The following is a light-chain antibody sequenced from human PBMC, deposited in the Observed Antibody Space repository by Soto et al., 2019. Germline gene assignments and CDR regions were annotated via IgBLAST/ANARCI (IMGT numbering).Light chain of an antibody. Sequence: QSVLTQPASVSGSPGQSITIPCTGTGSDVGGYNYVSWYQQHPGKAPKLMIYEVSNRPSGVSNRFSGSKSGNTASLTISGLQAEDEADYYCSSYTSSNTLDVFGTGTKVTVL. J-gene: IGLJ1*01. CDR1: GSDVGGYNY. CDR2: EVS. V-gene: IGLV2-14*01. CDR3: SSYTSSNTLDV.